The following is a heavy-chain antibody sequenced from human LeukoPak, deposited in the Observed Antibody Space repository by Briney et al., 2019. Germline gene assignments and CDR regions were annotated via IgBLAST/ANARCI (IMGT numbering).Heavy chain of an antibody. Sequence: PGGSLRLSCTASGFTFRSYWMSWVRQAPGKGLEWVGRIKSKTDGGTTDYAAPVKGRFTISRDDSKNTLYLQMNSLKTEDTAVYYCTTPRGYSYGSDYWGQGTLVTVSS. CDR3: TTPRGYSYGSDY. CDR1: GFTFRSYW. D-gene: IGHD5-18*01. J-gene: IGHJ4*02. V-gene: IGHV3-15*01. CDR2: IKSKTDGGTT.